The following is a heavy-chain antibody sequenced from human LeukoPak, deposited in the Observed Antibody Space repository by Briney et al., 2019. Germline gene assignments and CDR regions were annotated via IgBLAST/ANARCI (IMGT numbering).Heavy chain of an antibody. Sequence: EASVKVSCKASGGTFSSYAISWVRRAPGQGLEWMGGIIPIFGTANYAQKFQGRVTITADESTSTAYMELSSLRSEDTAVYYCASFGVGALSWIYWGQGTLVTVSS. CDR2: IIPIFGTA. D-gene: IGHD1-26*01. J-gene: IGHJ4*02. CDR3: ASFGVGALSWIY. V-gene: IGHV1-69*13. CDR1: GGTFSSYA.